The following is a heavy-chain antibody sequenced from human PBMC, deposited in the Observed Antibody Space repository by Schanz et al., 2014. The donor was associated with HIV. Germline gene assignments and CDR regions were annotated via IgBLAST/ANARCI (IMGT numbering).Heavy chain of an antibody. V-gene: IGHV3-33*01. D-gene: IGHD2-15*01. Sequence: QVQLVESGGGVVQPGRSLRLSCAASGFIFSRYGMNWVRQAPGKGLEWVAVIWHDGSNKYYADSVKGRFSISRDNSKNTLYLQMNSLRAEDTAVYYCARGSGPYYYYYGMDVWGQGTTVTVSS. CDR3: ARGSGPYYYYYGMDV. J-gene: IGHJ6*02. CDR1: GFIFSRYG. CDR2: IWHDGSNK.